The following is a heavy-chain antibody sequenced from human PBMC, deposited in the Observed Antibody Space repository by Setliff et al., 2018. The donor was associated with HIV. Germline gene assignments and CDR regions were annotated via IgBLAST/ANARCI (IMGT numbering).Heavy chain of an antibody. CDR3: ARLSGGMVPNY. J-gene: IGHJ4*02. CDR2: IHHSGTA. CDR1: GGSITRTPYY. V-gene: IGHV4-39*01. D-gene: IGHD3-10*01. Sequence: ASETLSLTCTVSGGSITRTPYYWGWIRQPPGKGLEWTGSIHHSGTAYDNPSLKSRVTISVDPSKNQILLRLSSVTAADTAVYYCARLSGGMVPNYWGQGTLVTVSS.